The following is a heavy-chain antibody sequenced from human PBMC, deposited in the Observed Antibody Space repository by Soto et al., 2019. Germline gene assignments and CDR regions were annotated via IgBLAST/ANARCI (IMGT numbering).Heavy chain of an antibody. J-gene: IGHJ4*02. CDR2: ISPMFGAA. V-gene: IGHV1-69*19. Sequence: QVQLVQSGAEMKKPGSSVKVCCQSSGGTFNTYAMNWVRQAPGQGPEWMGDISPMFGAANYAPKFQGRVTITADESTGTLYMQLSSLTSEDTALYFCAREVQVHTPAFVYWGQGTLVTVSS. D-gene: IGHD3-10*01. CDR1: GGTFNTYA. CDR3: AREVQVHTPAFVY.